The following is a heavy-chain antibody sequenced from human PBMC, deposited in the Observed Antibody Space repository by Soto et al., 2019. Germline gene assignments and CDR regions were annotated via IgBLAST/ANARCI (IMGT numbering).Heavy chain of an antibody. CDR1: EFTFSGRS. V-gene: IGHV3-74*01. D-gene: IGHD3-10*01. CDR3: ARGWFGPDV. Sequence: EVQLVESGGGLVQPGGSLRLSCAASEFTFSGRSVHWVRQAPGKGLVWVSGIDKVGTDSTYADSVKGRFTSSRDNAKNPVYLQMTSLRVEDTAVYYCARGWFGPDVWGKGTTVTVSS. CDR2: IDKVGTDS. J-gene: IGHJ6*03.